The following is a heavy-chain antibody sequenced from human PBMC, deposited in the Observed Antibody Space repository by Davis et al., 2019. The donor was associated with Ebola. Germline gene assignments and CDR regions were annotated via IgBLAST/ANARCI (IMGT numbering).Heavy chain of an antibody. J-gene: IGHJ6*02. CDR1: GFTFSSYS. D-gene: IGHD2-2*01. CDR2: ISSSGSTI. CDR3: AKDHCSSTSCHYGMDV. Sequence: PGGSLRLSCAASGFTFSSYSMNWVRQAPGKGLEWVSYISSSGSTIYYADSVKGRFTISRDNAKNSLYLQMNSLRAEDTALYYCAKDHCSSTSCHYGMDVWGQGTTVTVSS. V-gene: IGHV3-48*04.